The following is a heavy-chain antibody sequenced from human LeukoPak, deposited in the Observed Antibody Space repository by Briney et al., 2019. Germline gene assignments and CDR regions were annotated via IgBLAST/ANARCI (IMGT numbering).Heavy chain of an antibody. CDR2: IYYSGST. CDR3: ARELELNWFDP. Sequence: SETLSLTCTVSGGSISSYYWSWIRQPPGKGLEWIGYIYYSGSTNYNPSLKSRVTMSVDTSKNQFSLKLSSVTAADTAVYYCARELELNWFDPWGQGTLVTVSS. D-gene: IGHD1-7*01. V-gene: IGHV4-59*12. CDR1: GGSISSYY. J-gene: IGHJ5*02.